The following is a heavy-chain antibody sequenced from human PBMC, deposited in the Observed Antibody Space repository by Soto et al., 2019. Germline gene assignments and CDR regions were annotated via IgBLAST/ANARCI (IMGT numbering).Heavy chain of an antibody. V-gene: IGHV4-34*01. J-gene: IGHJ4*02. CDR3: ARKRRGDDFWSGYTYYFDY. CDR1: GGYFSGYY. CDR2: INHSGST. Sequence: SETLSLTCAVYGGYFSGYYWSWIRQPPGKGLEWIGEINHSGSTNYNPFLKSRVTISVDTSKNQFSLKLSSVTAADTAVYYCARKRRGDDFWSGYTYYFDYWGQGTLVTVSS. D-gene: IGHD3-3*01.